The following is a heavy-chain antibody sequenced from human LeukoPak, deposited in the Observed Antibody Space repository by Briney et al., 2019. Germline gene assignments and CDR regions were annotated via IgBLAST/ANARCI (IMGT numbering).Heavy chain of an antibody. J-gene: IGHJ4*02. D-gene: IGHD3-22*01. Sequence: PSETLSLTCTVSGGSISSYYWSWIRQPPGKGLGWIGYIYYSGSTNYNPSLKSRVTISVDTSKNQFSLKLSSVTAADTAVYYCARANYDSSGYYSPFDYWGQGTLVTVSS. V-gene: IGHV4-59*01. CDR3: ARANYDSSGYYSPFDY. CDR2: IYYSGST. CDR1: GGSISSYY.